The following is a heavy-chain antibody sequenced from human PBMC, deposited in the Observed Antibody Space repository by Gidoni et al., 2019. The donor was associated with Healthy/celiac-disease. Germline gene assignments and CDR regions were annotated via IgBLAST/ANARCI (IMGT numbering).Heavy chain of an antibody. CDR2: IYYSGST. J-gene: IGHJ4*02. D-gene: IGHD3-10*01. CDR3: ARETYYYGSGSLFDY. Sequence: QVQLQESGPGLVKPSETLSLTCTVSGGSISSYYWSWIRQPPGKGLEWIGYIYYSGSTNYNPSLKSRVTISVDTSKNQFSLKLSSVTAADTAVYYCARETYYYGSGSLFDYWGQGTLVTVSS. V-gene: IGHV4-59*01. CDR1: GGSISSYY.